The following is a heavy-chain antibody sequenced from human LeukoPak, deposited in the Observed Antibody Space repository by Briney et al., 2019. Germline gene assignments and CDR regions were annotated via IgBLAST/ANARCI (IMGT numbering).Heavy chain of an antibody. CDR1: GFTFSGYA. D-gene: IGHD2-15*01. CDR2: ISGSGGST. CDR3: AKENCSGGNCYDY. V-gene: IGHV3-23*01. Sequence: GGSLRPSCAASGFTFSGYAMSWVRQAPGKGLEWVSAISGSGGSTYYADSVKGRFTISRDNSKNTLYLQMNSLRAEDTAVYYCAKENCSGGNCYDYWGQGTLVTVSS. J-gene: IGHJ4*02.